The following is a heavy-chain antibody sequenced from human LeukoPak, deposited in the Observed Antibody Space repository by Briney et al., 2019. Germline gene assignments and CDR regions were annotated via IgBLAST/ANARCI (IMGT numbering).Heavy chain of an antibody. J-gene: IGHJ6*02. V-gene: IGHV3-49*04. CDR3: TRGPIQLWPYSGMDV. CDR1: GFTFGDHA. Sequence: QSGGSLRLSCTASGFTFGDHAMSWVRQAPGKGLEWVGFIRSKAYGGTTEYAASVKGRFTISRDDSISIAYLHMNSLKTEDTAVYYCTRGPIQLWPYSGMDVWGQGTTVIVSS. CDR2: IRSKAYGGTT. D-gene: IGHD5-24*01.